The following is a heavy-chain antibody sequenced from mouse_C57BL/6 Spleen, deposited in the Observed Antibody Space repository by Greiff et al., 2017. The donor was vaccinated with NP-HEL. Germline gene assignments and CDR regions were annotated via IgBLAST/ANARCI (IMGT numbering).Heavy chain of an antibody. J-gene: IGHJ3*01. CDR3: TRDYCDAYFAC. Sequence: VQLQQSGAELVRPGASVTLSCKASGYTFTDYEMHWVKQTPVHGLEWIGAIDPETGGTAYNQKFKGKAILTADKSSSTAYMELRSLTSEDSAVYYCTRDYCDAYFACWGKGTLVTVSA. CDR2: IDPETGGT. V-gene: IGHV1-15*01. D-gene: IGHD1-1*01. CDR1: GYTFTDYE.